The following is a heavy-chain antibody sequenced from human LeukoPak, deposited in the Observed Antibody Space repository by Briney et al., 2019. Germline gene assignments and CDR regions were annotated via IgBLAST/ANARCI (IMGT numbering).Heavy chain of an antibody. CDR1: GFTFRNYA. CDR2: ISAGGTNT. J-gene: IGHJ2*01. V-gene: IGHV3-23*01. Sequence: GGSLRLSCAASGFTFRNYAMSWVRQAPGKGLEWVSGISAGGTNTYYADSLKGRFTISRDNSKNTLYVQMNSLRAEDTAMYYCARNSLGYCSGASCYSSWYFDLWGRGNLVTVSS. CDR3: ARNSLGYCSGASCYSSWYFDL. D-gene: IGHD2-15*01.